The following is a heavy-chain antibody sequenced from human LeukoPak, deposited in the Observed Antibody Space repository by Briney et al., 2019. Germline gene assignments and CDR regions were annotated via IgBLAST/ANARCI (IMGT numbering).Heavy chain of an antibody. CDR1: GYTFTSYA. V-gene: IGHV1-3*01. CDR2: INAGNGNT. J-gene: IGHJ4*02. CDR3: ARGYCSGGSCWDPFDS. D-gene: IGHD2-15*01. Sequence: GASVKVSFKASGYTFTSYAMHWVRQAPGQRLEWMGWINAGNGNTKYSQKFQGRVTITRDTSASTAYMELSSLRSEDPAVYYCARGYCSGGSCWDPFDSWGQGTLVTVSS.